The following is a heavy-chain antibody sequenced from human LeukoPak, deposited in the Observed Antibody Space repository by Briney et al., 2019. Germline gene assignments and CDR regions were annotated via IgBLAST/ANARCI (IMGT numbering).Heavy chain of an antibody. V-gene: IGHV1-18*01. D-gene: IGHD4-17*01. J-gene: IGHJ6*02. Sequence: ASVNVSCKASGYTFTSYGINWVRQAAGQGLERMGRISAYNGNTNYARKLQGRVTMTTDTSTSTAYMELRSLRSDDTAVYYCAREIDYGDPYYYGMDVWGQGTTVTVSS. CDR2: ISAYNGNT. CDR3: AREIDYGDPYYYGMDV. CDR1: GYTFTSYG.